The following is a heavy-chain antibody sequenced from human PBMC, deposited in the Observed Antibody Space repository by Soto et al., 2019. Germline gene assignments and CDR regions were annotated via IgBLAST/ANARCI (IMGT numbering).Heavy chain of an antibody. V-gene: IGHV3-48*01. CDR2: ISSSSSTI. CDR3: ASIFSAYGSGSYLP. Sequence: GGSLRLSCAASGFTFSSYSMNWVRQAPGKGLEWVSYISSSSSTIYYADSVKGRFTISRDNAKNSLYPQMNSLRAEDTAVYYCASIFSAYGSGSYLPWGQGTLVTVSS. D-gene: IGHD3-10*01. CDR1: GFTFSSYS. J-gene: IGHJ5*02.